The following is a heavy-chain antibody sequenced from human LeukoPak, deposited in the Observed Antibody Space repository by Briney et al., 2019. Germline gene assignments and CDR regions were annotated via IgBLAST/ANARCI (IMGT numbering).Heavy chain of an antibody. D-gene: IGHD1-26*01. Sequence: SETLSLTCAVYGGSFSGYYWSWIRQPPGKGLEWIGEINHSGSTNYNPSLKSRVTISVDTSKNQFSLKLSSVTAADTAVYYCARVRFGGATTRVIQYYFDYWGQGTLVTVSS. V-gene: IGHV4-34*01. CDR3: ARVRFGGATTRVIQYYFDY. CDR2: INHSGST. CDR1: GGSFSGYY. J-gene: IGHJ4*02.